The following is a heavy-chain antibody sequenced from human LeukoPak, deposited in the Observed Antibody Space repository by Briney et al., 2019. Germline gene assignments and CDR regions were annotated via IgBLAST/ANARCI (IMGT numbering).Heavy chain of an antibody. CDR3: AKDGRHSGSYFDY. Sequence: GGSLRLSCAASGFTFSSYATYWVRQAPGKGQEWVSTISGSGGSTYYADSVKGRFTISRDYSKNTLYLQMNSLRAEDTAVYYCAKDGRHSGSYFDYWGQGTLVTVSS. V-gene: IGHV3-23*01. CDR2: ISGSGGST. J-gene: IGHJ4*02. D-gene: IGHD1-26*01. CDR1: GFTFSSYA.